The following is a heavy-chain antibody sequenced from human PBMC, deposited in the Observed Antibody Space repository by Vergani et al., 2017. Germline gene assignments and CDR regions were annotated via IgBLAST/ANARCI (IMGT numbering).Heavy chain of an antibody. CDR2: IIPIFGTA. J-gene: IGHJ5*02. Sequence: QVQLVQSGAEVKKPGSSVKVSCKASGGTFSSYAISWVRQAPGQGLEWMGGIIPIFGTANYAQKFQGRVTITADESTRTAYMELSSLRSEDTAVYYCAGGVAALRGPYNGFDPGGQGTLVTVSS. CDR1: GGTFSSYA. D-gene: IGHD6-6*01. V-gene: IGHV1-69*01. CDR3: AGGVAALRGPYNGFDP.